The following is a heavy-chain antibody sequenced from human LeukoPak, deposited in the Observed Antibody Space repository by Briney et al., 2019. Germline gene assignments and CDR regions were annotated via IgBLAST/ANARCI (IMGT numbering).Heavy chain of an antibody. CDR1: GDSITNHY. CDR3: ARTQMYFDILTGHHKYFDY. Sequence: NPSETLSLTCTVSGDSITNHYWNWIREPPGKGLVWIGNLFHTGNTDYNPSLKSRVTISIQTSKNQFSLKLSSVTAADTAVYYCARTQMYFDILTGHHKYFDYWGQGILVTVSS. CDR2: LFHTGNT. J-gene: IGHJ4*02. V-gene: IGHV4-59*11. D-gene: IGHD3-9*01.